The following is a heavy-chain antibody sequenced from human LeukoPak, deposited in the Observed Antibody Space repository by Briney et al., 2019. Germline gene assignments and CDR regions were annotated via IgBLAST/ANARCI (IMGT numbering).Heavy chain of an antibody. V-gene: IGHV4-4*09. Sequence: SETLSLTCTVSNGSISSDHWSWVRQPPGKGLEWIGYILTSGTTNYNPSLKSRLTISVDTSKNQFTLKLSSVTAADTAVYYCARLRVSGTYLYYFDYWGQGTLATLSS. CDR2: ILTSGTT. CDR1: NGSISSDH. J-gene: IGHJ4*02. D-gene: IGHD3-10*01. CDR3: ARLRVSGTYLYYFDY.